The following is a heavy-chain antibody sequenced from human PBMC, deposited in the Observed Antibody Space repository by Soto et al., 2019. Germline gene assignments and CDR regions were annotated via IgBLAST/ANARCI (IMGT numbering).Heavy chain of an antibody. CDR2: VSAYNGNP. CDR1: GYTFTSYA. J-gene: IGHJ4*02. CDR3: ARDAPPADY. V-gene: IGHV1-18*01. Sequence: QVQLVQSGAEVKKPGASVKVSCKASGYTFTSYAISWVRQAPGQGLEWMGWVSAYNGNPNYAQKFQGRATMTTDTSTSTAYMELRTLRSADTAVDYCARDAPPADYWGQGTLVTVSS.